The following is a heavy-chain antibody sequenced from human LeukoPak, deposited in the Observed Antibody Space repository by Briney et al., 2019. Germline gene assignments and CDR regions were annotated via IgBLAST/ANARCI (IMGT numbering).Heavy chain of an antibody. CDR3: ARIKRSWLDY. CDR1: GFTFNTYS. V-gene: IGHV3-21*01. D-gene: IGHD6-13*01. Sequence: SGGSLRLSCAASGFTFNTYSMNWVRQAPGKGLEWVSSISSNFISINYADSAKGRFTISRDNAKNSLYLQMNSLRAEDTAVYYCARIKRSWLDYWGQGTLVTVSS. CDR2: ISSNFISI. J-gene: IGHJ4*02.